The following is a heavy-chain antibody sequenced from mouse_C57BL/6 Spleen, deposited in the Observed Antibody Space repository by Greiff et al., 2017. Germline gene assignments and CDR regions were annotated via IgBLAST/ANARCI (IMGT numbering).Heavy chain of an antibody. J-gene: IGHJ2*01. V-gene: IGHV1-69*01. D-gene: IGHD2-14*01. CDR1: GYTFTSYW. CDR2: IDPSDSYT. Sequence: QVQLQQSGAELVMPGASVKLSCKASGYTFTSYWMHWVKQRPGQGLEWIGEIDPSDSYTNYNQKFKGKSTLTVDKSSSTAYMQLSSLTAEDSAVXYCAIGRRLFDYWGQGTTLTVSS. CDR3: AIGRRLFDY.